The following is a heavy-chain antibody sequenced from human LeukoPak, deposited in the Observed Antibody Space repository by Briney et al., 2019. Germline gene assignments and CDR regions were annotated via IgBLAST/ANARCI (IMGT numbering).Heavy chain of an antibody. Sequence: GGSLRLSCAASGFTFSSYWMHWVRQAPGKGLVWVSRLNTDGGSASYADSVKGRFTISRDNAKNTVYLQMNSLRAEDTALYYCAKDEHGNYGTIDYWGQGTLVTVSS. J-gene: IGHJ4*02. D-gene: IGHD4-17*01. V-gene: IGHV3-74*01. CDR3: AKDEHGNYGTIDY. CDR2: LNTDGGSA. CDR1: GFTFSSYW.